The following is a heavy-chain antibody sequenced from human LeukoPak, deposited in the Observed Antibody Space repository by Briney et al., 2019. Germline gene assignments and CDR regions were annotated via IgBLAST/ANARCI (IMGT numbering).Heavy chain of an antibody. V-gene: IGHV4-34*01. J-gene: IGHJ4*02. CDR2: INHSGST. Sequence: SETLSLTCAVYGGSFSGYYWGWIRQPPGKGLEWIGEINHSGSTNYNPSLKSRVTISVDTSKNQFSLKLSSVTAAGTAVYYCARGPYYYDSSGYYYGPRNFDYWGQGTLVTVSS. D-gene: IGHD3-22*01. CDR3: ARGPYYYDSSGYYYGPRNFDY. CDR1: GGSFSGYY.